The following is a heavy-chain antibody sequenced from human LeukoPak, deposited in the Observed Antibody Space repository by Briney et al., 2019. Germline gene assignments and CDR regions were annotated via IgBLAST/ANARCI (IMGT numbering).Heavy chain of an antibody. CDR2: ISYDGSNK. D-gene: IGHD3-10*01. CDR3: AKDAYYGSGSYYIHRGPSGMDV. CDR1: GLTFSSYG. Sequence: PGRSLRLSCAASGLTFSSYGMHWVRPAPGKGLEWVAVISYDGSNKSYADSVKGRFTISRDNSKNTLYLQMNSLRAEDTAVYYCAKDAYYGSGSYYIHRGPSGMDVWGKGTTVTVSS. J-gene: IGHJ6*04. V-gene: IGHV3-30*18.